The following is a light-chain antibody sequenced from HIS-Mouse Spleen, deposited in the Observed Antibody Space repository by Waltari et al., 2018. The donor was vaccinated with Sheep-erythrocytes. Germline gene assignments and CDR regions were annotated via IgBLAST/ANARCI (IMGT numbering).Light chain of an antibody. Sequence: SYELTQPPSVSVSPGQTASITCSGDKLGDKYACWYQQKPGQSPVLVIYQDSKRPSGIPEQFAGSNSGNTATLTISGTQAMDEADYYCQAWDSSIYVFGTGTKVTVL. J-gene: IGLJ1*01. CDR2: QDS. V-gene: IGLV3-1*01. CDR3: QAWDSSIYV. CDR1: KLGDKY.